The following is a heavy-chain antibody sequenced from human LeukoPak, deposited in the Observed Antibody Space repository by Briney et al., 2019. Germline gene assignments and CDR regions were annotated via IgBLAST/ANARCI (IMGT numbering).Heavy chain of an antibody. CDR3: ARGDDYVWGSYRYADY. CDR1: GFTFSSYN. CDR2: ISSSSSYV. J-gene: IGHJ4*02. D-gene: IGHD3-16*02. Sequence: GGSLRLSCAASGFTFSSYNMNWVRQAPGKGLEWVSSISSSSSYVYSADSVKGLFTISRDNAKNSLYLQMNSLRAEDTAVYYCARGDDYVWGSYRYADYWGQGTLVAVST. V-gene: IGHV3-21*01.